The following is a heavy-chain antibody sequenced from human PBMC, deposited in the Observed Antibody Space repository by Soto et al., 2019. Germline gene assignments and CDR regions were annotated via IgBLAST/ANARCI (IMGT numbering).Heavy chain of an antibody. V-gene: IGHV3-21*01. Sequence: PGGSLRLSCAASGFTFSSYSMNWVRQAPGKGLEWVSSISSSSSYIYYADSVKGRFTISRDNAKNSLYLQMNSLRAEDTAVYYCARTWRHYYDSSGHPSNGMDVWGQGTTVTVSS. CDR2: ISSSSSYI. CDR3: ARTWRHYYDSSGHPSNGMDV. D-gene: IGHD3-22*01. J-gene: IGHJ6*02. CDR1: GFTFSSYS.